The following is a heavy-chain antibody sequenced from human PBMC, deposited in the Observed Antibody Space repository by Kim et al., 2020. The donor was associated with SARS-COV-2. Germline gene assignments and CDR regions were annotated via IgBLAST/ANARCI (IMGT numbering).Heavy chain of an antibody. D-gene: IGHD3-10*01. CDR3: ARRVEGVIIFSFDY. V-gene: IGHV3-21*01. Sequence: GGSLRLSCAASGFTFSSYSMNWVRQAPGKGLEWVSSISSSSSYIYYADSVKGRFTISRDNAKNSLYLQMNSLRAEDTAVYYCARRVEGVIIFSFDYWGQGTLVTVSS. CDR1: GFTFSSYS. CDR2: ISSSSSYI. J-gene: IGHJ4*02.